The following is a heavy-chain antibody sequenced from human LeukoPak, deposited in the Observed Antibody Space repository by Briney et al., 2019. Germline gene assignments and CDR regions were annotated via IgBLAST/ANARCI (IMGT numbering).Heavy chain of an antibody. CDR2: IISSSNTI. CDR3: ARAVGHGSGSPRMDV. Sequence: GGSLRLSCAVSGFTFSTHNMNWVRQAPGKGLEWVSYIISSSNTIYYADSVKGRFTISRDNAKNSLYLQMNSLSAEDTAVYYCARAVGHGSGSPRMDVWGKGTTVTVSS. D-gene: IGHD3-10*01. CDR1: GFTFSTHN. V-gene: IGHV3-48*01. J-gene: IGHJ6*04.